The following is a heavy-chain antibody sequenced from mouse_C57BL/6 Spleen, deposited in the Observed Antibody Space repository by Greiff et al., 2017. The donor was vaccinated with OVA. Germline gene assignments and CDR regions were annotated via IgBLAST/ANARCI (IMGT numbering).Heavy chain of an antibody. Sequence: QVQLQQPGAELVKPGASVKLSCKASGYTFTSYWMHWVKQRPGRGLEWIGRIDLNSGGTKYNEKFKSKATLTVDKPSSTAYMQLSSLTSEDSAVYYCASIITTPYYAMDYWGQGTSVTVSS. CDR3: ASIITTPYYAMDY. D-gene: IGHD1-1*01. V-gene: IGHV1-72*01. J-gene: IGHJ4*01. CDR2: IDLNSGGT. CDR1: GYTFTSYW.